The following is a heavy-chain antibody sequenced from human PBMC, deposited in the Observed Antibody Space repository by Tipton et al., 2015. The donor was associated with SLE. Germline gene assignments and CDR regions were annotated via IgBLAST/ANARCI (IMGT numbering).Heavy chain of an antibody. CDR1: GFTFSSYA. CDR3: ARSGGSQGYYYYYMDV. J-gene: IGHJ6*03. V-gene: IGHV3-30-3*01. CDR2: ISYDGSNK. Sequence: SLRLSCAASGFTFSSYAMHWVRQAPGKGLEWVAVISYDGSNKYYADSVKGRFTISRDNSKNTLYLQMNSLRAEDTAVYYCARSGGSQGYYYYYMDVWGKVTTVTVSS. D-gene: IGHD1-26*01.